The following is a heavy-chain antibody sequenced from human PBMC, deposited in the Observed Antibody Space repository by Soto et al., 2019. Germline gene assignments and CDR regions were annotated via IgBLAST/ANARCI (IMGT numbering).Heavy chain of an antibody. CDR1: GFTFSSYS. CDR3: AREGWYRDGYDVGYFDY. CDR2: ISSSSSYI. D-gene: IGHD5-12*01. Sequence: GGSLRLSCAASGFTFSSYSMNWVRQAPGKGLEWVSSISSSSSYIYYADSVKGRFTISRDNAKNSLYLQMNSLRAEDTAVYYCAREGWYRDGYDVGYFDYWGQGTLVTVSS. J-gene: IGHJ4*02. V-gene: IGHV3-21*01.